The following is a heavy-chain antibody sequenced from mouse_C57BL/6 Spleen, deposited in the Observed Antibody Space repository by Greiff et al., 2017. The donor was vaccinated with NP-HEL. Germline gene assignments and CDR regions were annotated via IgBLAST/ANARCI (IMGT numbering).Heavy chain of an antibody. CDR3: ARGKDYGWYFDV. Sequence: EVQLQESGPELVKPGASVKISCKASGYSFTGYYMNWVKQSPEKSLEWIGEINPSTGGTTYNQKFKAKATLTVDKSSSTAYMQLKSLTSEDSAVYYCARGKDYGWYFDVWGTGTTVTVSS. D-gene: IGHD2-4*01. CDR2: INPSTGGT. J-gene: IGHJ1*03. CDR1: GYSFTGYY. V-gene: IGHV1-42*01.